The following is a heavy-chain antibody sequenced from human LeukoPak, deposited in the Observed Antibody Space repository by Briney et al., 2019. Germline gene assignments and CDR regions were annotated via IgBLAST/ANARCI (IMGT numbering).Heavy chain of an antibody. V-gene: IGHV3-33*06. CDR1: GFTFSSYG. CDR3: AKQAAMAKGGYYYYMDV. J-gene: IGHJ6*03. Sequence: GRSLRLSCAASGFTFSSYGMHWVRQAPGKGLEWVAVIWYDGSNKYYADSVKGRFTISRDNSKNTLYLQMNSLRAEDTAVYYCAKQAAMAKGGYYYYMDVWGKGTTVTVSS. D-gene: IGHD5-18*01. CDR2: IWYDGSNK.